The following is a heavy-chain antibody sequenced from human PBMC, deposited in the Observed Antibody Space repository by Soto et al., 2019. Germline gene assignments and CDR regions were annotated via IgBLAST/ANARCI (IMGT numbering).Heavy chain of an antibody. CDR2: IIPIFGTA. D-gene: IGHD2-2*01. V-gene: IGHV1-69*13. CDR3: AMRPDKRGAQANLDY. CDR1: GGNFRSYA. Sequence: GASVKVSCQASGGNFRSYAIRWVRQAPRQGREWMGGIIPIFGTANYAQKFQRRVTITADESTSTAYMDLIRLRSEHTALYYCAMRPDKRGAQANLDYWGQGTMVTVSS. J-gene: IGHJ4*02.